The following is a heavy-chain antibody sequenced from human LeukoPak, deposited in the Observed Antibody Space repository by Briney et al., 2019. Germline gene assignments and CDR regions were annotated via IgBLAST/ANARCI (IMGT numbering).Heavy chain of an antibody. CDR2: IYYSGST. CDR3: ARHPLYCSGGSCRAFDI. CDR1: GGSISGSSYY. V-gene: IGHV4-39*01. J-gene: IGHJ3*02. D-gene: IGHD2-15*01. Sequence: SETLSLTCTVSGGSISGSSYYWGWIRQPPGKGLEWIGSIYYSGSTYYNPSLKSRVTISVDTSKNQFSLKLSSVTAADTAVYYCARHPLYCSGGSCRAFDIWGQGTMVTVSS.